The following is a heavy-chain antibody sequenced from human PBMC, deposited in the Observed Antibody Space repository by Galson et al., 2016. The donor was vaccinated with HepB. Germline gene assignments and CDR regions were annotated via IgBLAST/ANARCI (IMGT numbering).Heavy chain of an antibody. V-gene: IGHV1-3*01. CDR3: ARASYYDSSGHDVFDI. CDR2: INAGNGNT. D-gene: IGHD3-22*01. J-gene: IGHJ3*02. CDR1: GYTFTNYA. Sequence: SVKVSCKASGYTFTNYAMHWVRQAPGQRLEWMGWINAGNGNTKYSQKFQGRVTITRDTSASTAYMELSSPRSEGTAVYYCARASYYDSSGHDVFDIWGQGTMVTVSA.